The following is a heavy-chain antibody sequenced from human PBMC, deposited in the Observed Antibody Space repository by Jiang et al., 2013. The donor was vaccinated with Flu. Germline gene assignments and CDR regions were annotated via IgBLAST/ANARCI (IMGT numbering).Heavy chain of an antibody. J-gene: IGHJ2*01. CDR2: TYYRSKWYD. Sequence: SQTLSLTCAISGDSVSSNSAAWSWIRQSPSRGLEWLGSTYYRSKWYDDYAVSVKSRITVNPDTSKNQFSLQLNSVTPEDTAVYYCARALAVAGNAGWYYDLWGRGTLVTVSS. CDR1: GDSVSSNSAA. D-gene: IGHD6-19*01. V-gene: IGHV6-1*01. CDR3: ARALAVAGNAGWYYDL.